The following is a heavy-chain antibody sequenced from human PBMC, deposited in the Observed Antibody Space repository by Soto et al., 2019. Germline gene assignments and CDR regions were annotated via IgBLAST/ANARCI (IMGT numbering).Heavy chain of an antibody. Sequence: ASVKVSCKASGYTFTGYYMHWVRQAPGQGLEWMGWINPNSGGTNYAQKFQGRVTMTRDTYISTAYMELSRLRSDDTAVYYCARDRSKVAATLRYYYYGMDVWGQGTTVTVSS. J-gene: IGHJ6*02. CDR2: INPNSGGT. CDR1: GYTFTGYY. V-gene: IGHV1-2*02. D-gene: IGHD2-15*01. CDR3: ARDRSKVAATLRYYYYGMDV.